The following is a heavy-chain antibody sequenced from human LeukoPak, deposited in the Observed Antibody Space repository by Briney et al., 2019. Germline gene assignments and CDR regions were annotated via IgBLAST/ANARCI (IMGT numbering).Heavy chain of an antibody. CDR1: GGTFSSCA. J-gene: IGHJ6*03. V-gene: IGHV1-69*06. Sequence: ASVKVSCKASGGTFSSCAISWVRQAPGQGLEWMGGIIPIFGTANYAQKFQGRVTITADKSTSTAYMELSSLRSEDTAVYYCAKGLWSGYKYYYYYMDVWGKGTTVTVSS. CDR2: IIPIFGTA. CDR3: AKGLWSGYKYYYYYMDV. D-gene: IGHD3-3*01.